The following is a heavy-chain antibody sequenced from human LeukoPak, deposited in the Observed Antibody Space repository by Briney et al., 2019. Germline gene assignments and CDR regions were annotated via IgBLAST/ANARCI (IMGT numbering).Heavy chain of an antibody. CDR2: ISYDGSDK. V-gene: IGHV3-30*04. CDR1: GFTFSSYA. Sequence: AGGSLRLSCAASGFTFSSYAMDWVRQSPGKGLEWVAVISYDGSDKYYAEFVKGRFTISRDNSKNTLYLQMNSLRAEDTAVYYCARDYDILTAYPPTQLFDPWGQGTLVTVSS. D-gene: IGHD3-9*01. CDR3: ARDYDILTAYPPTQLFDP. J-gene: IGHJ5*02.